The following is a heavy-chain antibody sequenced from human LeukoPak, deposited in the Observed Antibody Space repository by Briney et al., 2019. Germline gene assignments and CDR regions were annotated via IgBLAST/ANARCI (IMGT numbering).Heavy chain of an antibody. CDR2: INTNTGNP. V-gene: IGHV7-4-1*02. CDR3: ARSTPGNWFDP. Sequence: ASVKVSCKASGYTFTSYPLNWVRQAPGQGLEWMGWINTNTGNPTYAQGFTGRFVFSLDNSVSTAYQQISSLKAEDTAVYYCARSTPGNWFDPWGQGTLVTAS. CDR1: GYTFTSYP. J-gene: IGHJ5*02.